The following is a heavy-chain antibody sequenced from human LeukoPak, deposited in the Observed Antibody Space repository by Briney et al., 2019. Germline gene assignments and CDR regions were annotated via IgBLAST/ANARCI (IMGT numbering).Heavy chain of an antibody. CDR3: AKDQVWIVVGSFDY. J-gene: IGHJ4*02. Sequence: GGSLRLSCAASGFTFNSYAMSWVRQAPGKGLEWVSGISGSGGSTYYADSVKGRFTISRDNSKNTLYLQMTSLRAEDTAVYYCAKDQVWIVVGSFDYWGQGTLVTVSS. V-gene: IGHV3-23*01. CDR1: GFTFNSYA. D-gene: IGHD3-22*01. CDR2: ISGSGGST.